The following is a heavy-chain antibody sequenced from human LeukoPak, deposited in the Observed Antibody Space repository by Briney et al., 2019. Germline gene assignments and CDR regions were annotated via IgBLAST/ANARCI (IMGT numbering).Heavy chain of an antibody. CDR1: GLTLSSYW. J-gene: IGHJ4*02. D-gene: IGHD4-23*01. Sequence: PGGSLRLSCAASGLTLSSYWMHWVRQAPGKGLVWVSRISSDGSTTTYADSVKGRFTISRDNAKNTLYLQMNSLRAEDTAVYYCAASPAVVTNYWGQGTLVTVSS. CDR2: ISSDGSTT. V-gene: IGHV3-74*01. CDR3: AASPAVVTNY.